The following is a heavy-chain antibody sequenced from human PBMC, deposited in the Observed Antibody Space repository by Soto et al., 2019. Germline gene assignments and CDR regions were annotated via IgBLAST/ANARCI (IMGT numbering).Heavy chain of an antibody. CDR1: GFTFSSYA. D-gene: IGHD1-20*01. J-gene: IGHJ4*02. CDR3: AKGGSTSYLRYYFDY. Sequence: SLRLSCAASGFTFSSYAMYWVRQAPGKGLEWLAVISNDGSNQYYADSVKGRFTISRDNSKNTLYLQVNSLRADDTAVYFCAKGGSTSYLRYYFDYWGQGTLVTVSS. CDR2: ISNDGSNQ. V-gene: IGHV3-30*18.